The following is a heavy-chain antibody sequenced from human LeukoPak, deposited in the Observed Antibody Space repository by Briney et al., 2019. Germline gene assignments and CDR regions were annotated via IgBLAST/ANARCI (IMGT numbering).Heavy chain of an antibody. CDR2: VSGSGGST. J-gene: IGHJ3*02. CDR3: AKSRLFGSGRSDAFDI. D-gene: IGHD3-10*01. Sequence: SLRLSCAPCVLTFRRYGMSLLGLAPAARLEWTSAVSGSGGSTYYADPVKGRFTISRDNSKNTLYLQMNSLRAEDTAVYYCAKSRLFGSGRSDAFDIWGQGTMVTVSS. CDR1: VLTFRRYG. V-gene: IGHV3-23*01.